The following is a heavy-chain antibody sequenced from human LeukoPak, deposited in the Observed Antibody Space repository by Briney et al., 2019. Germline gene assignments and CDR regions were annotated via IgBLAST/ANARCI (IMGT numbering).Heavy chain of an antibody. V-gene: IGHV3-53*01. CDR2: LYSGGDI. CDR1: GFTVSSSY. CDR3: ARAAGDRIGYHDL. J-gene: IGHJ2*01. D-gene: IGHD7-27*01. Sequence: GGSLRLSCAASGFTVSSSYMSWVRQAPGKGLEWVSVLYSGGDIYYAGSVKGRFAISRDNSKNTFYLQMNSLRAEDTAVYYCARAAGDRIGYHDLWGRGTLVTVSS.